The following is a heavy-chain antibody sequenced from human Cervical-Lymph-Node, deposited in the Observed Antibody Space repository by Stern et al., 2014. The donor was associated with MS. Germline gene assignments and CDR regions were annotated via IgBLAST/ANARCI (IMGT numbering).Heavy chain of an antibody. J-gene: IGHJ4*02. Sequence: ESGPVLVKPTETVTLTCTISGLSLSNARMGVTWIRQPPGKALEWLAPVFLNDEKSYNTSLESRLTISQDTSQSQVVLTMTNMEPVDTATYYCARIPYCTNGVCSLWDYFFDLWGQGILVTVSS. CDR2: VFLNDEK. D-gene: IGHD2-8*01. CDR1: GLSLSNARMG. V-gene: IGHV2-26*03. CDR3: ARIPYCTNGVCSLWDYFFDL.